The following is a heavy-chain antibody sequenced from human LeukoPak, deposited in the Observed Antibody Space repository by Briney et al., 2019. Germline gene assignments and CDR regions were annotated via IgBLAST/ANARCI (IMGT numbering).Heavy chain of an antibody. Sequence: PGGSLRLSCAASGFTFSSYGMHWVRQAPGKGLEWVAFIQYDGSNKYYADSVKGRFTISRDNSKNTLYLQMNSPRAEDTAVYYCAKDQDIVVVPAANPLGYWGQGTLVTVSS. CDR2: IQYDGSNK. V-gene: IGHV3-30*02. CDR3: AKDQDIVVVPAANPLGY. CDR1: GFTFSSYG. J-gene: IGHJ4*02. D-gene: IGHD2-2*01.